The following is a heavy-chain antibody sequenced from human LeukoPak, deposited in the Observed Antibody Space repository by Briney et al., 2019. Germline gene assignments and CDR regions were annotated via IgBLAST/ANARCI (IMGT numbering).Heavy chain of an antibody. CDR1: GGSISNSNYY. J-gene: IGHJ5*02. V-gene: IGHV4-39*01. D-gene: IGHD4-17*01. Sequence: SETLSLTCTVSGGSISNSNYYWGWIRQSPGKGLEWIGSIYYSGSTHYNPSLKSRVTISVDTSKNQFSLKLRSVAAGDTAVYYCAQGGATVTTWFDPWGQGTLVTVSS. CDR3: AQGGATVTTWFDP. CDR2: IYYSGST.